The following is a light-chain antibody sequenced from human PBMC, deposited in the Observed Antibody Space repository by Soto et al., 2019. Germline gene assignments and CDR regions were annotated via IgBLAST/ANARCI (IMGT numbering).Light chain of an antibody. V-gene: IGKV1-5*01. CDR3: QQYNSYPYP. J-gene: IGKJ2*01. CDR2: DAS. Sequence: DIQMTKSPSTLSASVGDRVTITGRASQSISSWLAWYQQKPGKAPKLLIYDASSLESGVPSRFSGSGSGTEFTLTISSLQPDDFATYYCQQYNSYPYPFGQGTKLEIK. CDR1: QSISSW.